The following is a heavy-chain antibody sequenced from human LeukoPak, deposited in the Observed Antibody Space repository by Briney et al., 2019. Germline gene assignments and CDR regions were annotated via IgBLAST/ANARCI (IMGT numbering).Heavy chain of an antibody. CDR2: IKQDGSEK. V-gene: IGHV3-7*03. J-gene: IGHJ2*01. D-gene: IGHD7-27*01. CDR3: AKNWGSFSWFFDL. CDR1: GSTFSSYW. Sequence: GGSLRLSCAASGSTFSSYWMSWVRQAPGKGLEWVANIKQDGSEKYYVDSVKGRFTISRDNAKNSPYLQMNSLRAEDTALYHCAKNWGSFSWFFDLWGRGTLVTVSS.